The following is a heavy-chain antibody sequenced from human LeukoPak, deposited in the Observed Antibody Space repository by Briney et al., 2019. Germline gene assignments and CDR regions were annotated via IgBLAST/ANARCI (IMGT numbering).Heavy chain of an antibody. CDR3: ARGYSNYGYAFDI. Sequence: GGSLRLSCAASGFTLSAHGMNWVRQPPGNGLEWVSSISSSSIYIYYGDSVKGRFTISRDNARNSLYLQMNSLRAEDTAVYYCARGYSNYGYAFDIWGQGTMVTVSS. V-gene: IGHV3-21*01. CDR1: GFTLSAHG. J-gene: IGHJ3*02. D-gene: IGHD4-11*01. CDR2: ISSSSIYI.